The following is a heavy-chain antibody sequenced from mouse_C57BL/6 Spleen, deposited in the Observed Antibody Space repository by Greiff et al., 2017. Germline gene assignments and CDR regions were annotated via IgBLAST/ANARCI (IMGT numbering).Heavy chain of an antibody. CDR3: AREGMITDAMDY. V-gene: IGHV5-4*01. Sequence: EVHLVESGGGLVKPGGSLKLSCAASGFTFSSYAMSWVRQTPEKRLEWVATISDGGSYTYYPDNVKGRFTISRDNAKNNLYLQMSHLKSEDTAMYYCAREGMITDAMDYWGQGTSVTVSS. CDR2: ISDGGSYT. CDR1: GFTFSSYA. J-gene: IGHJ4*01. D-gene: IGHD2-4*01.